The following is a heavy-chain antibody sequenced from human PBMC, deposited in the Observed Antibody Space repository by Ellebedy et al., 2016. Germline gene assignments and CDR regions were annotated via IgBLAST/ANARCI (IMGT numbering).Heavy chain of an antibody. CDR1: GYSFANYW. D-gene: IGHD6-25*01. J-gene: IGHJ4*02. CDR2: IYPVDSEP. V-gene: IGHV5-51*01. Sequence: GGSLRLXCKGSGYSFANYWIAWVRQMPGKGLKCMGIIYPVDSEPQYSPSFQGQVTISADKSINTAYLQLSSLRASDTAMYYCARRDAAVEIFDYWGQGTLVTVSS. CDR3: ARRDAAVEIFDY.